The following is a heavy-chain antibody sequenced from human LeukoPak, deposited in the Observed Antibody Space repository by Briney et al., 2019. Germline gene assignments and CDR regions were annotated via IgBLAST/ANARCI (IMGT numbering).Heavy chain of an antibody. J-gene: IGHJ4*02. D-gene: IGHD2-2*01. CDR2: ISSSGSTI. Sequence: PGGSLRLSCAASGFTFSDYYMSWIRQAPGKGLEWVSYISSSGSTIYYADSVKGRFTISRDNAKNSLYLQMNSLRAEDTAVYYCARDDIVVVPAATYYFDYWGQGTLVTVSS. CDR3: ARDDIVVVPAATYYFDY. CDR1: GFTFSDYY. V-gene: IGHV3-11*04.